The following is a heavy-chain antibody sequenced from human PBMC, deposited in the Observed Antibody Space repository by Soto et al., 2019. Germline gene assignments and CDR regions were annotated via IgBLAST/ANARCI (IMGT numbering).Heavy chain of an antibody. D-gene: IGHD1-1*01. CDR3: ARSLMEGDY. CDR2: INPNGGST. V-gene: IGHV1-46*03. CDR1: GYTFTSSY. J-gene: IGHJ4*02. Sequence: QVQLVQSGAEVKRPGASVKLSCKASGYTFTSSYIHWVRQAPGQGLEWMAIINPNGGSTNYAQKFQCRVTMTRDTSTSTVYMALSSLTSEDTAVYYCARSLMEGDYWGQGTLVTVSS.